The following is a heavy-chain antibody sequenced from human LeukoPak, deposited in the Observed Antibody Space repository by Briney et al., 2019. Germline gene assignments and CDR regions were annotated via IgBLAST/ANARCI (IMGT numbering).Heavy chain of an antibody. CDR1: GYTFTSHS. CDR2: INTGNGNT. CDR3: APSGSGYCSSTNCYTHFDY. J-gene: IGHJ4*02. D-gene: IGHD2-2*02. V-gene: IGHV1-3*04. Sequence: ASVKVSCKASGYTFTSHSMHWVRQAPGQRLEWMGWINTGNGNTKYSQKFQGRVTITRDTSASTAYMELSSLRSEDTAVYYCAPSGSGYCSSTNCYTHFDYWGQGTLVTVSS.